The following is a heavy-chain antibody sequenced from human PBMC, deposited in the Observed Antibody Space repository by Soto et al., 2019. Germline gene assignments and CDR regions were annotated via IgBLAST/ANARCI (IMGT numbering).Heavy chain of an antibody. CDR1: GFTFSSYG. D-gene: IGHD2-2*01. CDR3: ATGDTNLDS. J-gene: IGHJ4*02. V-gene: IGHV3-33*01. Sequence: GGSLRLSCAASGFTFSSYGMHWVRQAPGKGLEWVAVIWFDGSNKFYADSVKGRFTISRDNSKNTLYLQMNSLRAEDTAVYYSATGDTNLDSWGQGTLVNGSS. CDR2: IWFDGSNK.